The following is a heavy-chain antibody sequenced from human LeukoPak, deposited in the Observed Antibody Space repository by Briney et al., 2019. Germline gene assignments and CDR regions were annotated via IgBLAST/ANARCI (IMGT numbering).Heavy chain of an antibody. CDR1: GFTFSSYA. CDR3: AKDRFGIAAAGTNWFDP. CDR2: ISGSGGST. Sequence: GGSLRLSCAASGFTFSSYAMSWVRQAPGKGLEWVSAISGSGGSTYYADSVKGRFTISRDNSKDTLYLQMNSLRAEDTAVYYCAKDRFGIAAAGTNWFDPWGQGTLVTVSS. D-gene: IGHD6-13*01. J-gene: IGHJ5*02. V-gene: IGHV3-23*01.